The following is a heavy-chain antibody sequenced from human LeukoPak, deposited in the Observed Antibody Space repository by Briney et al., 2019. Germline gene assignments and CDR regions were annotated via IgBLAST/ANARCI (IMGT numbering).Heavy chain of an antibody. V-gene: IGHV3-7*01. CDR3: AAGAY. CDR2: IKKDGSEK. CDR1: GFTVSNYW. Sequence: PGGSLRLSCAVSGFTVSNYWMSWGRQAPGKGLEWAANIKKDGSEKYYVDSVKGRFTISRDNAKNSLYLQMNRLRAEDTAVYYCAAGAYWGQGTQVTVSS. D-gene: IGHD3-10*01. J-gene: IGHJ4*02.